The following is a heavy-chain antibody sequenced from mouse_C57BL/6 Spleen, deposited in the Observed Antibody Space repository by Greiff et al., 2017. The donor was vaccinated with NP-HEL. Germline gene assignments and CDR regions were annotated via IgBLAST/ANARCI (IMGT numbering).Heavy chain of an antibody. D-gene: IGHD2-3*01. CDR1: GFTFTDYY. Sequence: EVKLVESGGGLVQPGGSLSLSCAASGFTFTDYYMSWVRQPPGKALEWLGFIRNKANGYTTEYSASVKGRFTISRDNSQGILYLQMNALRSEDSATYYCASSLYDGYYLAWFAYWGQGTLVTVSA. J-gene: IGHJ3*01. CDR3: ASSLYDGYYLAWFAY. V-gene: IGHV7-3*01. CDR2: IRNKANGYTT.